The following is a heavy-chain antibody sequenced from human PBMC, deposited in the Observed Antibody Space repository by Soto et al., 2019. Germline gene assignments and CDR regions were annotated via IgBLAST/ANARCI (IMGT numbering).Heavy chain of an antibody. J-gene: IGHJ6*02. CDR1: GYTFTSYD. CDR3: ARERKFDFWRKGLDV. Sequence: QAQLVQSGAEVKKPGASVKVSCKASGYTFTSYDINWVRQAPGQGLEWLGWMDPNSGSTGYAQNFQGRVTMTRNISINTAHMELSSVRSEDTAMYYCARERKFDFWRKGLDVWGQGTTVTVSS. D-gene: IGHD3-3*01. CDR2: MDPNSGST. V-gene: IGHV1-8*01.